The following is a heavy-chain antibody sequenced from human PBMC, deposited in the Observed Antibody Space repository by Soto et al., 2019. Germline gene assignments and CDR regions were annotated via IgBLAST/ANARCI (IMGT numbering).Heavy chain of an antibody. V-gene: IGHV1-69*01. CDR1: GDTFMSNV. J-gene: IGHJ4*02. D-gene: IGHD1-26*01. CDR2: IIPMYGTA. CDR3: ASSQSGNGNSYSPFEH. Sequence: QVQLVQSGAEVKKPGSSVKVSCTTSGDTFMSNVISWVRQAPGQGLEWMGGIIPMYGTANYEQRFQGRVSITEDDSTRTAYMELTSLRSEDTAVYYCASSQSGNGNSYSPFEHWGQGTLVTVSS.